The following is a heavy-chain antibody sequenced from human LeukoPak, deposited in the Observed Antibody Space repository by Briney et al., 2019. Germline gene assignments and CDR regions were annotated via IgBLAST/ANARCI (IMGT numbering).Heavy chain of an antibody. J-gene: IGHJ4*02. D-gene: IGHD6-19*01. CDR1: GGSISSYY. V-gene: IGHV4-59*01. CDR3: ARGAVANVNFDY. CDR2: IHYSGST. Sequence: ASETLSLTCTVSGGSISSYYWSWIRQPPGKGLEWIGYIHYSGSTNYNPSLKSRVTISVDTSKNQFSLKLSSVTAADTAVYYCARGAVANVNFDYWGQGTLVTVSS.